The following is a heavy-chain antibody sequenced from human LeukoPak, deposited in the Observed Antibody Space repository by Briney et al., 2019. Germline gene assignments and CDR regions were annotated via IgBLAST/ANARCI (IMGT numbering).Heavy chain of an antibody. CDR2: IIPIFGTA. D-gene: IGHD2-21*02. V-gene: IGHV1-69*05. CDR3: ALGGYCGGDCYLEPSDYYYYYYMDV. CDR1: GYTFTGYY. Sequence: ASVKVSCKASGYTFTGYYMHWVRQAPGQGLEWMGRIIPIFGTANYAQKFQGRVTITTDESTSTAYMELSSLRSEDTAVYYCALGGYCGGDCYLEPSDYYYYYYMDVWGKGTTVTVSS. J-gene: IGHJ6*03.